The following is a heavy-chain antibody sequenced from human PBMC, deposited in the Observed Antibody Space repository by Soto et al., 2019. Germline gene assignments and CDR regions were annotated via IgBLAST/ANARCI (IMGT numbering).Heavy chain of an antibody. D-gene: IGHD3-3*01. V-gene: IGHV1-18*04. CDR3: ARVDYDFWSGYYTGNWFDP. J-gene: IGHJ5*02. CDR1: GYTFTGYY. Sequence: QVQLVQSGAEVKKPGASVKVSCKASGYTFTGYYMHWVRQAPGQGLEWMGWISAYNGNTNYAQKIQGRVTMTTDTSMSTAYMELRSLRSDDTAVYYCARVDYDFWSGYYTGNWFDPSGQGTLVTVSS. CDR2: ISAYNGNT.